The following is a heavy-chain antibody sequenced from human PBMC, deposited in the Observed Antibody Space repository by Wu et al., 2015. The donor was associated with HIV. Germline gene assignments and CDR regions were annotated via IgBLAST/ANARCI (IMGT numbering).Heavy chain of an antibody. CDR3: ARVATQIWLGSEYYYMDV. D-gene: IGHD5-18*01. V-gene: IGHV1-18*01. CDR1: GGSFRSYG. CDR2: ISAYNGNT. J-gene: IGHJ6*03. Sequence: QVHLVQSGAEVKKPGSSVKLSCKASGGSFRSYGVTWVRQAPGQGLEWMGWISAYNGNTNYAQTLQGRVTLTTDTSTNTAYMELSRLRSDDTAVYYCARVATQIWLGSEYYYMDVWGERDHGHRLF.